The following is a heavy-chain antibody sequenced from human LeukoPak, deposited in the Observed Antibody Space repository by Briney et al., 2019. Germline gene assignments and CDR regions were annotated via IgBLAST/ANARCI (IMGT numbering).Heavy chain of an antibody. V-gene: IGHV3-33*08. CDR3: AKASEFSSTWHKY. J-gene: IGHJ4*02. D-gene: IGHD2-2*01. CDR1: GFTFNNYG. CDR2: IWYDGSNK. Sequence: GGSLRLSCAASGFTFNNYGMHWVRQAPGKGLEWVAVIWYDGSNKYYADSVKGRFTISRDNSKNTLYLQMNSLRAEDTAVYYCAKASEFSSTWHKYWGQGTLVTVSS.